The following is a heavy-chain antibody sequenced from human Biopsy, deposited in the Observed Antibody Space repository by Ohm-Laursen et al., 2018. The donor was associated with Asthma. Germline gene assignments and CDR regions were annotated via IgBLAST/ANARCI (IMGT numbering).Heavy chain of an antibody. Sequence: LSLTCAASGFTFSDYDMHWVRQAPGEGLEWVAVISYDGTNKDYADSVKGRFTFSRDNSQNILSLEMNSLRVEDTAVYYCARDLRSDNWNPWGMDVWGLGTTVTVAS. V-gene: IGHV3-30-3*01. J-gene: IGHJ6*02. CDR3: ARDLRSDNWNPWGMDV. D-gene: IGHD1-20*01. CDR2: ISYDGTNK. CDR1: GFTFSDYD.